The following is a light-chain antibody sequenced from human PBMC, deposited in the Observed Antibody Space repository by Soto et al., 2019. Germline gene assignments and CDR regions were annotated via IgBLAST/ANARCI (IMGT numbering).Light chain of an antibody. Sequence: SCTGSSSDIGAYDYVSWYQQRPVKAPKLMIFDVTNRPSGVSDRFSGSKSGNTASLTISGLQTEDEADYYCSSYTSSSTPYVFGTGTKVTVL. CDR3: SSYTSSSTPYV. V-gene: IGLV2-14*04. CDR2: DVT. J-gene: IGLJ1*01. CDR1: SSDIGAYDY.